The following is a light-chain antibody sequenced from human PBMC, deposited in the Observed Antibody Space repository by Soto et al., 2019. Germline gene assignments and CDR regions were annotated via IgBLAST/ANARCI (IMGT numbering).Light chain of an antibody. CDR1: QPLNNN. CDR3: QQYEKWPPSIT. J-gene: IGKJ5*01. CDR2: GAS. Sequence: DIVMTQSPATLSVSPGDRATLSCRAGQPLNNNVAWYQHKPGQAPRLLIYGASTRATGISARFSGSGSGTEFTLTISSLQSEDFAVYYCQQYEKWPPSITFGQGTRLEI. V-gene: IGKV3-15*01.